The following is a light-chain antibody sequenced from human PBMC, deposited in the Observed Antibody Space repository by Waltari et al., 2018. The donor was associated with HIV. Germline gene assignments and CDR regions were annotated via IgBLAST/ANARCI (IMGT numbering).Light chain of an antibody. J-gene: IGLJ1*01. CDR2: DVD. V-gene: IGLV2-11*01. CDR3: CSHAGNLIFV. Sequence: QSALTQPHSVSGSPGQSLTISCTGTSSYVDTFVSWYQQHPGKTPKGIIYDVDKRPSRVPDRVAGSKSGNTASLTISGRQAEDDADYHCCSHAGNLIFVFGTGTRVTVL. CDR1: SSYVDTF.